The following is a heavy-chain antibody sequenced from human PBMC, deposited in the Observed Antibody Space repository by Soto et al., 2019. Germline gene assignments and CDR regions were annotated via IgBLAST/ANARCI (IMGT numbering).Heavy chain of an antibody. CDR2: IYYSGST. Sequence: PSETLSLTCTVSGGSISSSSYYWGWIRQPPGKGLEWIGSIYYSGSTYYNPSLKSRVTISVDTSKNQFSLKLSSVTAADTAVYYCARLVYVLLWFGELYWFDPWGQGTLVTVSS. CDR3: ARLVYVLLWFGELYWFDP. J-gene: IGHJ5*02. V-gene: IGHV4-39*01. D-gene: IGHD3-10*01. CDR1: GGSISSSSYY.